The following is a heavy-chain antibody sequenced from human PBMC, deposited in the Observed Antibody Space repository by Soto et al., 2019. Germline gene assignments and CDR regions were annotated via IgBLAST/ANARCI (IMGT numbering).Heavy chain of an antibody. Sequence: ASVNVSCKVSGYTLTELPMHWVRQAPGKGLEWMGGFDPEDGETIYAQKFQGRVTMTEDTSTDTAYMELSSLRSEDTAVYYCATAGYCSGGSCYSGPGYWGQGTLVTVAS. V-gene: IGHV1-24*01. D-gene: IGHD2-15*01. CDR1: GYTLTELP. CDR3: ATAGYCSGGSCYSGPGY. CDR2: FDPEDGET. J-gene: IGHJ4*02.